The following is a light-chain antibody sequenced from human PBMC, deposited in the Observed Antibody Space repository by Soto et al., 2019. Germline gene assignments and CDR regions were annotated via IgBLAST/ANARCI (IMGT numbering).Light chain of an antibody. CDR3: SSYAGSNNFVV. CDR1: SSDVGGYNY. J-gene: IGLJ2*01. Sequence: QSALTQPHSASGSPGQSVTLSCTGTSSDVGGYNYVSWYQQHPDKAPKLMIYEVSKRPSGVPDRFSGSKSGNTASLTVSGCKAEDEADYYCSSYAGSNNFVVFGGGTKLTVL. CDR2: EVS. V-gene: IGLV2-8*01.